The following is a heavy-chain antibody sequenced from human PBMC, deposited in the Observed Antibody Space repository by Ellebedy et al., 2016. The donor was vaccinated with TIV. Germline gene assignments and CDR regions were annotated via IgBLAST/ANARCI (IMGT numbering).Heavy chain of an antibody. V-gene: IGHV1-18*04. CDR3: ARKTDTAMVTNYYYYMDV. CDR1: GYTFTSYG. CDR2: ISAYNGNT. Sequence: ASVKVSCKASGYTFTSYGISWVRQAPEQGLEWMGWISAYNGNTNYAQKLQGRVTMTTDTSTSTAYMELRSLRSDDTAVYYCARKTDTAMVTNYYYYMDVWGKGTTVTVSS. J-gene: IGHJ6*03. D-gene: IGHD5-18*01.